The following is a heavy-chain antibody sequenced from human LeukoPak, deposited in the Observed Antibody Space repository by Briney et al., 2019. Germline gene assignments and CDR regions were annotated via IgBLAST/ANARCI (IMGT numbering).Heavy chain of an antibody. D-gene: IGHD4-23*01. CDR3: ARAPPDGGNSGLYY. V-gene: IGHV4-59*12. CDR1: GGSISSYY. Sequence: SETLSLTCTVSGGSISSYYWSWIRQPPGKGLEWIGYIYYSGSTNYYPSLKSRVTVSAETSRNQFSLRLNSVTAADTAVYYCARAPPDGGNSGLYYWGQGTLVTVSS. CDR2: IYYSGST. J-gene: IGHJ4*02.